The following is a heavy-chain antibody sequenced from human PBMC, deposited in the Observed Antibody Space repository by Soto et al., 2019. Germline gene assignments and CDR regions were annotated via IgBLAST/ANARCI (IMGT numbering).Heavy chain of an antibody. J-gene: IGHJ4*02. CDR1: GFTFISYG. V-gene: IGHV3-30*18. D-gene: IGHD2-2*03. Sequence: GGSLRLSCAASGFTFISYGMHWVRQAPGKGLEWVAVISYEGENKFYADSVKGRFTISRDNSKNTLYLQMNSLRAEDTAVYYCAEDIRLLDIVLVPAALDYWGQGT. CDR2: ISYEGENK. CDR3: AEDIRLLDIVLVPAALDY.